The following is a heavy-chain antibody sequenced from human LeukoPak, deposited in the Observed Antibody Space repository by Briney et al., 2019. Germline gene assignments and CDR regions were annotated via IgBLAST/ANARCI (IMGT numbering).Heavy chain of an antibody. CDR3: ARGNGLSSGWYEFDF. CDR1: GFTFSSYA. D-gene: IGHD6-19*01. V-gene: IGHV3-30*09. J-gene: IGHJ4*02. CDR2: ISYDGSNK. Sequence: GGSLRLSCAASGFTFSSYAMHWVRQAPGKELEWVAVISYDGSNKYYADSVKGRFAISRDNSKNTLYLQMNSLRPEDTAVYYCARGNGLSSGWYEFDFWGQGALVAVSS.